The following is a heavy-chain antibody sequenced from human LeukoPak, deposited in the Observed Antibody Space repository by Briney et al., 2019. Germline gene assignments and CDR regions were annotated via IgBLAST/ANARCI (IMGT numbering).Heavy chain of an antibody. J-gene: IGHJ4*02. D-gene: IGHD3-22*01. V-gene: IGHV3-49*03. CDR1: GFTFGNYA. CDR3: ARANSFDSSGYYFDY. CDR2: IRSKTYRGTT. Sequence: GGSLRLSCTASGFTFGNYALSWFRQAPGKGLEWVAFIRSKTYRGTTEYAASVKGRFTISRDDSKSIAYLQMNILKTEDTAVYYCARANSFDSSGYYFDYWGQGTLVTVSS.